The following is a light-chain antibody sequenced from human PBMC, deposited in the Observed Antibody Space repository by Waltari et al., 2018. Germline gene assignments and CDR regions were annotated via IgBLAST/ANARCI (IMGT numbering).Light chain of an antibody. J-gene: IGLJ1*01. CDR3: QSADSSGAYV. V-gene: IGLV3-25*03. Sequence: SYELTQPPSVSVSPGQTARTTCSGDALPKQYGYWYQQKPGHAPVLVIYKASERPSGFPEGFSGSSSGTTVTLTISGVQAEDEADYYCQSADSSGAYVFGSGTKVTVL. CDR1: ALPKQY. CDR2: KAS.